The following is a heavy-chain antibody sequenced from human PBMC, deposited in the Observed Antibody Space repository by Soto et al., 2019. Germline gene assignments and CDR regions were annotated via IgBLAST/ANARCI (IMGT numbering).Heavy chain of an antibody. CDR2: IIPIFGTA. V-gene: IGHV1-69*13. J-gene: IGHJ4*02. D-gene: IGHD1-7*01. CDR1: GGTFSSYA. CDR3: ASHYNWNYKANIDY. Sequence: SVKVSCKASGGTFSSYAISWVRQAPGQGLEWMGGIIPIFGTANYAQKFQGRVTITADESTSTAYMELSSLRSEDTAVYYCASHYNWNYKANIDYWGQGTLVTVPQ.